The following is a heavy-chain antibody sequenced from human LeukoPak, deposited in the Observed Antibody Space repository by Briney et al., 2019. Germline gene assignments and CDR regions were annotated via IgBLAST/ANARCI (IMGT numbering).Heavy chain of an antibody. D-gene: IGHD1-1*01. CDR3: ARDLNWTVKDGAFDI. V-gene: IGHV3-33*01. CDR1: GFTFSSYG. CDR2: IWYDGSNK. J-gene: IGHJ3*02. Sequence: GGSLRLSCAASGFTFSSYGMHWVRQAPGKGLAWMAVIWYDGSNKYYADSVKRRFTISRDNSKNTLDLQMNSLRSEDAAVYYCARDLNWTVKDGAFDIWGPGIMVTVSS.